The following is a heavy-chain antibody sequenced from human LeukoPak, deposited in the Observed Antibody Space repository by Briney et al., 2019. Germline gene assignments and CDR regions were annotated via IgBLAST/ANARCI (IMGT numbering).Heavy chain of an antibody. CDR2: IYYSGST. V-gene: IGHV4-61*05. CDR1: GGSISSSSYY. CDR3: AMAYSSSWYYFDY. D-gene: IGHD6-13*01. Sequence: PSETLSLTCTVSGGSISSSSYYWGWIRQPPGKGLEWIGYIYYSGSTNYNPSLKSRVTIAVDTSKNQFSLRLNSVTAADTAVYYCAMAYSSSWYYFDYWGQGTLVTVSS. J-gene: IGHJ4*02.